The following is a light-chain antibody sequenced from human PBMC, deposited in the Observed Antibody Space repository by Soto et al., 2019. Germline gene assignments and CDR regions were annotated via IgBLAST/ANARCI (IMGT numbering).Light chain of an antibody. CDR3: VAWDDSLSGGV. CDR1: KSNIGSNY. CDR2: RND. J-gene: IGLJ7*01. Sequence: QSVLTQPPTASGTPGQRVTISCSGSKSNIGSNYVYWYQQVPGTAPKLLIYRNDQRPSGVPDRFSGSKSGTSASLAISGLRSEDEADYCCVAWDDSLSGGVFGGGTQLTVL. V-gene: IGLV1-47*01.